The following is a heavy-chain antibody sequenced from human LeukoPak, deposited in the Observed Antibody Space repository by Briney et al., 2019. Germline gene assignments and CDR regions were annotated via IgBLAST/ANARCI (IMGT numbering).Heavy chain of an antibody. CDR3: ATQRRPTGRPSSFDY. J-gene: IGHJ4*02. Sequence: PVESLKISCKGSGFTFTTYWIGWVRQMSGKGLEWMGVIYPGDSDTRYSPSFQGQVTISADKSIDTAYLQWSSLKASDTAIYYCATQRRPTGRPSSFDYWGQGTLVTVSS. CDR1: GFTFTTYW. V-gene: IGHV5-51*01. D-gene: IGHD1-1*01. CDR2: IYPGDSDT.